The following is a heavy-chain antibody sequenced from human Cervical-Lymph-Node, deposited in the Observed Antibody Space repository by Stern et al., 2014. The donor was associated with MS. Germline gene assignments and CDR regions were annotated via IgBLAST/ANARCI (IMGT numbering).Heavy chain of an antibody. Sequence: VQLVESGAEVNNPPPPPPPPPTPPGPTLPPYYTHRAPHPPRPGPARMGPPNPPGGGTVYAQNFQGRLTMTRDTSTSTFYLELSSLRSEDTAVYYCARARDSSEFYESVYPYQGLDVWGQGTSVIVSS. J-gene: IGHJ6*02. CDR2: PNPPGGGT. CDR3: ARARDSSEFYESVYPYQGLDV. CDR1: GPTLPPYY. D-gene: IGHD3-22*01. V-gene: IGHV1-46*01.